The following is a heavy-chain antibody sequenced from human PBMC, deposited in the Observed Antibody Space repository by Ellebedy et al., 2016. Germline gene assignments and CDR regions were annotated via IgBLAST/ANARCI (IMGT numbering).Heavy chain of an antibody. Sequence: GGSLRLSXAVSGLTFSNFFMSWVRQAPGRGLEWVATISAKGDKRDLADSVQGRFTISRDNFRNTLHLQMNNLRGEDTAVYYCRQRHYADYWGQGTLVTVSS. CDR2: ISAKGDKR. J-gene: IGHJ4*02. V-gene: IGHV3-23*01. D-gene: IGHD2-2*01. CDR1: GLTFSNFF. CDR3: RQRHYADY.